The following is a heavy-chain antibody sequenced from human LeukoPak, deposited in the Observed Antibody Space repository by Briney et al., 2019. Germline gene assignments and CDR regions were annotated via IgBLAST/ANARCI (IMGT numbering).Heavy chain of an antibody. CDR2: IIPIFGTA. D-gene: IGHD1-20*01. CDR1: GYTFTSYD. V-gene: IGHV1-69*05. Sequence: SVKVSCKASGYTFTSYDINWVRQAPGQGLEWMGGIIPIFGTANYAQKFQGRVTITTDESTSTAYMELSSLRSEDTAVYYCARGDNWNPEGDWGQGTLVTVSS. CDR3: ARGDNWNPEGD. J-gene: IGHJ4*02.